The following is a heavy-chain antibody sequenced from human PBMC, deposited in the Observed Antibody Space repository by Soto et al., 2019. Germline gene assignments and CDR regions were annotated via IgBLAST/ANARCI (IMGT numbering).Heavy chain of an antibody. CDR3: ARDLSWGSNWYYYMDV. V-gene: IGHV3-48*01. CDR1: GFILSDCA. CDR2: ISSSSSVI. Sequence: VQLVESGGGLVQPGGSLRLSCATSGFILSDCAMNWVRQAPGKGLAWVSYISSSSSVIDYADSVKGRFTVSRDNARNSLYLQMNSLRAEDTAEYYCARDLSWGSNWYYYMDVWGKGTTVTVSS. J-gene: IGHJ6*03. D-gene: IGHD7-27*01.